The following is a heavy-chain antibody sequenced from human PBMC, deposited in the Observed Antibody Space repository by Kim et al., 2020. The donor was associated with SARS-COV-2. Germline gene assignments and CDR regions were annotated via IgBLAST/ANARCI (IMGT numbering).Heavy chain of an antibody. D-gene: IGHD1-1*01. Sequence: GGSLRLSCAASGFTFSNAWMSWVRQAPGKGLEWVGRIKSKTDGGTTDYAAPVKGRFTISRDDSKNTLYLQMNSLKTEDTAVYYCTTAPGGGTTGWFDPWGQGTLVTVSS. CDR2: IKSKTDGGTT. V-gene: IGHV3-15*01. J-gene: IGHJ5*02. CDR1: GFTFSNAW. CDR3: TTAPGGGTTGWFDP.